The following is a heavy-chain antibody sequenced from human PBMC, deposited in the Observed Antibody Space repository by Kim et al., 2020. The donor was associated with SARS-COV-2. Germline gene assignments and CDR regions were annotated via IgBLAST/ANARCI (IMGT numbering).Heavy chain of an antibody. CDR3: ARGIAVAGESNPDFDY. Sequence: SFQGQVTISADKSISTAYLQWSSLKASDTAMYYCARGIAVAGESNPDFDYWGQGTLVTVSS. V-gene: IGHV5-51*01. J-gene: IGHJ4*02. D-gene: IGHD6-19*01.